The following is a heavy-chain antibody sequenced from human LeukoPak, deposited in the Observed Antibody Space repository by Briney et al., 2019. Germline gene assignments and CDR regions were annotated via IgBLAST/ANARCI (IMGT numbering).Heavy chain of an antibody. V-gene: IGHV4-59*01. Sequence: SETLSLTCTVSGGSINSYYWSWIRQPPGKGLEWIGYIYYSGSTSYNPSLKSRVTISVDTSKNQFSLKLSSVTAADTAVYYCARDRGTIAAHFDYWGQGTLVTVSS. J-gene: IGHJ4*02. CDR2: IYYSGST. CDR3: ARDRGTIAAHFDY. D-gene: IGHD6-6*01. CDR1: GGSINSYY.